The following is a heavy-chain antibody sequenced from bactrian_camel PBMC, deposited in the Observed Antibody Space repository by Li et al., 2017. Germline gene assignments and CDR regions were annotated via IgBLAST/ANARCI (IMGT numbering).Heavy chain of an antibody. D-gene: IGHD1*01. V-gene: IGHV3S60*01. CDR1: RDTLDNSA. Sequence: HVQLVESGGGSVQAGESLTLSCTVPRDTLDNSAVGWYRQEALGKQCELVSSISSDGTTYYADSVKGRLTISRDNAKNRLYLQLNSLKAEDTAMYYCAAPIAAIYEYKYWGQGTQVTVS. CDR2: ISSDGTT. CDR3: AAPIAAIYEYKY. J-gene: IGHJ4*01.